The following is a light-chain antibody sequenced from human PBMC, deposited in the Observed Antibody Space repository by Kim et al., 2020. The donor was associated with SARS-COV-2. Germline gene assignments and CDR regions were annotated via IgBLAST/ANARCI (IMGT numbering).Light chain of an antibody. CDR2: GAS. CDR3: QQYGSSLFT. J-gene: IGKJ4*01. Sequence: APGKRAPLSCRASQSVSSSYLAWYQQKPGQAPRLLIYGASSRATGIPDRFSGSGSGTDFTLTISRLEPEDFAVYYCQQYGSSLFTFGGGTKVDIK. CDR1: QSVSSSY. V-gene: IGKV3-20*01.